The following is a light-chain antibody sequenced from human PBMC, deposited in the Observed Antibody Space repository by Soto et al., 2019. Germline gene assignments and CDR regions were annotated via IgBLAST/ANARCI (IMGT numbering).Light chain of an antibody. J-gene: IGLJ1*01. CDR3: SSYTSTSTYV. CDR1: SSDVGGYNY. CDR2: HVS. V-gene: IGLV2-14*01. Sequence: QSVLTQPASVSGSPGQSLTISCTGTSSDVGGYNYVSWYQQYPGKAPKLMIYHVSNRPSGVSNRFSGSKSGNSASLTISGLQAEDEADYYCSSYTSTSTYVFGTGTKVPVL.